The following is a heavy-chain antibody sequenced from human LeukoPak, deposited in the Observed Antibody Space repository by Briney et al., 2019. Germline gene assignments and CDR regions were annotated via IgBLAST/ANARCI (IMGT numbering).Heavy chain of an antibody. CDR2: IYYSGST. J-gene: IGHJ6*02. V-gene: IGHV4-59*12. CDR3: ARIRFLEWYRSHGMDV. CDR1: GGSISSYY. D-gene: IGHD3-3*01. Sequence: PSETLSLTCTVSGGSISSYYWSWIRQPPGKGLEWIGYIYYSGSTNYNPSLKSRVTISVDTSKNQFSLKLSSVTAADTAVYYCARIRFLEWYRSHGMDVWGQGTTVTVSS.